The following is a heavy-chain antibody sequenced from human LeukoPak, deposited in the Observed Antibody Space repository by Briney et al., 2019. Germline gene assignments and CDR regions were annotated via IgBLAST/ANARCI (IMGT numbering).Heavy chain of an antibody. V-gene: IGHV3-48*03. J-gene: IGHJ5*02. CDR2: ISTSGSTI. CDR3: ARDVRGYGSESWFDP. CDR1: GFTFSSYE. Sequence: PGGSLRLSCAASGFTFSSYEMNWVRQAPGKELEWVSYISTSGSTIHYADSLKGRFTISRDNAKNSLYLQMNSLRAEDTAVYYCARDVRGYGSESWFDPWGQGTLVTVSS. D-gene: IGHD5-18*01.